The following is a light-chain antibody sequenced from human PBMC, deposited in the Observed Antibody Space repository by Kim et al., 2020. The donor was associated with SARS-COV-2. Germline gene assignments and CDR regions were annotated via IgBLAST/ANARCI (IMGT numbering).Light chain of an antibody. CDR2: RAS. CDR1: QSVTRNF. J-gene: IGKJ2*01. CDR3: QQYGNSPYT. V-gene: IGKV3-20*01. Sequence: LSPGERATLSCRASQSVTRNFLAWYQQKPGQAPRLLIYRASTRATGTPDTFSGSGSGTDFTLTISRLESEDFAVYYCQQYGNSPYTFGQGTKLEI.